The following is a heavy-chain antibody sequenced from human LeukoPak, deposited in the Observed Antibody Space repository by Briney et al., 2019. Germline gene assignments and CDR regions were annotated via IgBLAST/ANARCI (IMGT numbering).Heavy chain of an antibody. CDR2: INPNSGGT. CDR1: GYTFTGYY. J-gene: IGHJ4*02. CDR3: ARSGSAYCGGDCQSTFDY. Sequence: ASVKVSCKASGYTFTGYYMHWVRQAPGQGLGWMGWINPNSGGTNYAQKFQGRVTMTRDTSISTAYMELSRLRSDDTAVYYCARSGSAYCGGDCQSTFDYWGQGTLVTVSS. D-gene: IGHD2-21*02. V-gene: IGHV1-2*02.